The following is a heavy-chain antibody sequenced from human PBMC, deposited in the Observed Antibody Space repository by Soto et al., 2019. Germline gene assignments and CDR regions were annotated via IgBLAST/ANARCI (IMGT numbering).Heavy chain of an antibody. V-gene: IGHV4-59*03. D-gene: IGHD6-13*01. CDR2: IHYSGST. CDR1: GAYISTYY. Sequence: SETLSLTCTVSGAYISTYYWNWIRQPPGKGLEWIGYIHYSGSTNYNPSLKSRVTISVDTPKNQFSLELTSVTAADTAVYYCATGYSSTWRVHWGQGTLVTVSS. J-gene: IGHJ4*02. CDR3: ATGYSSTWRVH.